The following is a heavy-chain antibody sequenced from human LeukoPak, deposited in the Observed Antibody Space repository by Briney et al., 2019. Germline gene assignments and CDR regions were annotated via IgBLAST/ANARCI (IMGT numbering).Heavy chain of an antibody. D-gene: IGHD1-1*01. CDR3: AKAPGSSATGTTRHYFDY. Sequence: GGSLRLSCAASGFTFSTYAMSWVRQAPGKGLEWVSSICGSGDSTYDADSVKGRFTVSRDNSKNTLYLQLNSLRAEDTAVYYCAKAPGSSATGTTRHYFDYWGQGTLVTVSS. V-gene: IGHV3-23*01. CDR2: ICGSGDST. J-gene: IGHJ4*02. CDR1: GFTFSTYA.